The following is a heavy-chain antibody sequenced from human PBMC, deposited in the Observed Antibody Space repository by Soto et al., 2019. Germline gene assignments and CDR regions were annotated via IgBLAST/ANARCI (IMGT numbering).Heavy chain of an antibody. J-gene: IGHJ5*02. Sequence: GGSLRLSCAASGFTFSSYGMHWVRQAPGKGLEWVAVIWYDGSNKYYADSVKGRFTISRDNSKNTLYLQMNSLRAEDTAVYYCARAPGYNWFDPWGQGSLVTVSS. CDR3: ARAPGYNWFDP. CDR1: GFTFSSYG. D-gene: IGHD7-27*01. CDR2: IWYDGSNK. V-gene: IGHV3-33*01.